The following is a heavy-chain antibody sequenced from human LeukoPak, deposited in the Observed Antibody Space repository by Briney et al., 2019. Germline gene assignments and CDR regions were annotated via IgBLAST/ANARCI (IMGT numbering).Heavy chain of an antibody. J-gene: IGHJ2*01. CDR2: IIGSGGSP. V-gene: IGHV3-23*01. CDR1: GFTFSSYA. CDR3: AKSLTTVTTGGWYFDL. D-gene: IGHD4-17*01. Sequence: GGSLRLSCAASGFTFSSYAMSWVRQAPGKGLEWVSAIIGSGGSPYYADSVKGRFTISRDNSKNTLYLQMNSLRAEDTAVYYCAKSLTTVTTGGWYFDLWGRGTLVTVSS.